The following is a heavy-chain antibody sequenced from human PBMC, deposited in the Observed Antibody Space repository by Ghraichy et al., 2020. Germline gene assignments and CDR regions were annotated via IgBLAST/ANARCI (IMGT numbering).Heavy chain of an antibody. CDR3: ARERLTWIQLWRYYYYYGMDV. CDR1: GGSISSSNW. J-gene: IGHJ6*02. Sequence: TLSLTCAVSGGSISSSNWWSWVRQPPWKGLEWIGEIYHSGSTNYNPSLKRRVTISVDKSKNQFSLKLSSVTAADTAVYYCARERLTWIQLWRYYYYYGMDVWGQGTTVTVSS. D-gene: IGHD5-18*01. V-gene: IGHV4-4*02. CDR2: IYHSGST.